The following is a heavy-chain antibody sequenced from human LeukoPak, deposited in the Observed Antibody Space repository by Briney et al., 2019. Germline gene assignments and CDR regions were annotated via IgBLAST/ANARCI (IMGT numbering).Heavy chain of an antibody. V-gene: IGHV4-59*08. CDR2: IYYSGST. CDR3: ARGGLPSRYYDSSGYRDAFDI. J-gene: IGHJ3*02. Sequence: PSETLSLTCTVSGGSISSYYWSWIRQPPGKGLEWIGYIYYSGSTNYNPSLKSRVTISVDTSKNQFSLKLSSVTAADTAVYYCARGGLPSRYYDSSGYRDAFDIWGQGTMVTVSS. CDR1: GGSISSYY. D-gene: IGHD3-22*01.